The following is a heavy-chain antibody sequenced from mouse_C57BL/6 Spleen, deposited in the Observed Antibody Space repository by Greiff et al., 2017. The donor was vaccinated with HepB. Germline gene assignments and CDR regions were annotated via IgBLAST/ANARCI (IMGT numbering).Heavy chain of an antibody. V-gene: IGHV1-62-2*01. CDR1: GYTFTEYT. Sequence: VQLQQSGAELVKPGASVKLSCKASGYTFTEYTIHWVKQRSGQGLEWIGWFYPGSGSIKYNEKFKDKATLTADKSSSTVYMELSRLTSEDSAVYFCARHEEDYGSSYVRDYAMDYWVQGTSVTVSS. CDR3: ARHEEDYGSSYVRDYAMDY. D-gene: IGHD1-1*01. J-gene: IGHJ4*01. CDR2: FYPGSGSI.